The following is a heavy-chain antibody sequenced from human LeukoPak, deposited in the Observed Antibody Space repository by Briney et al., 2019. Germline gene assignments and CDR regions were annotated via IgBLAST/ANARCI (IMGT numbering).Heavy chain of an antibody. CDR3: ARVPLGVTVTTSYYYYYMDV. Sequence: ASVKVSCKASGYTFTSYGISWVRQAPGQGLEWMGWISAYNGNTNYAQKLQGRVIMTTDTSTSTAYMELRSLRSDDTAVYYCARVPLGVTVTTSYYYYYMDVWGKGTTVTVSS. J-gene: IGHJ6*03. CDR1: GYTFTSYG. V-gene: IGHV1-18*01. D-gene: IGHD4-11*01. CDR2: ISAYNGNT.